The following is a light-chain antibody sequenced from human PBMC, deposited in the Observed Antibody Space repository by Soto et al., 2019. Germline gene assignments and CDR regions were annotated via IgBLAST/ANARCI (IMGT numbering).Light chain of an antibody. CDR1: QSISSY. V-gene: IGKV1-39*01. CDR2: AAS. J-gene: IGKJ4*01. Sequence: DIQMTQSPSSLSASVGDSVTITCRTSQSISSYFNSYQQQPRKAPKLLIYAASSLQSGVPSRFSGSGSGTDFTLTISSLQPEDFATYYCQQSYSTPLTFGGGTKVDI. CDR3: QQSYSTPLT.